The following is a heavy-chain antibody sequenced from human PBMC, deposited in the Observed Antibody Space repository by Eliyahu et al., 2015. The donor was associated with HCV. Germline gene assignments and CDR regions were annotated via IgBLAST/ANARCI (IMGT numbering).Heavy chain of an antibody. Sequence: QLQLQESGPGLVKPSETLSLTCTVSGGSISSSSYYWGWIRQPPGKGLEWIGSIYYSGSAYYNPSLKSRVTISVDTSKNQFSLKLSSVTAADTAVYYCASEGGKDRFTFDYWGQGTLVTVSS. D-gene: IGHD1-26*01. CDR3: ASEGGKDRFTFDY. CDR1: GGSISSSSYY. J-gene: IGHJ4*02. CDR2: IYYSGSA. V-gene: IGHV4-39*01.